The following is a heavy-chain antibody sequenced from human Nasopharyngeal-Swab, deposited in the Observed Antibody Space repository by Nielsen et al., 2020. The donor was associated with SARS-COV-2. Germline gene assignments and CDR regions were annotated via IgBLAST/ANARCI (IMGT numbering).Heavy chain of an antibody. D-gene: IGHD2-15*01. V-gene: IGHV1-46*01. Sequence: ASVKVSRKASGYTFTSYYMHWVRQAPGQGLEWMGIINPSGGSTSYAQKFQGRVTMTRDTSTSTVYMELSSLRSEDTAVYYCAREVVVVVAAASMDVWGQGTTVTVSS. CDR3: AREVVVVVAAASMDV. J-gene: IGHJ6*02. CDR1: GYTFTSYY. CDR2: INPSGGST.